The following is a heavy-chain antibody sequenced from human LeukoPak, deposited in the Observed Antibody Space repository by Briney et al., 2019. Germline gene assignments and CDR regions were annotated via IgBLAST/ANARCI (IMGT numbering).Heavy chain of an antibody. D-gene: IGHD3-10*01. CDR3: ASWGSRGVKSFDI. Sequence: SETLSLTCTVSGYSISSGYYWGWIRQPPGKGLEWIGSIYHSGSTYYNPSLKSRVTISVDTSKNQFSLKLSSVTAADTAVYYCASWGSRGVKSFDIWGQGTMVTVSS. J-gene: IGHJ3*02. CDR2: IYHSGST. CDR1: GYSISSGYY. V-gene: IGHV4-38-2*02.